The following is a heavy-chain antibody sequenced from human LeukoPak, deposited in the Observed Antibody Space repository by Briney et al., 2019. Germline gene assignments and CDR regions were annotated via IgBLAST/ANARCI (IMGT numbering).Heavy chain of an antibody. D-gene: IGHD3-10*01. CDR2: ISDSGGST. J-gene: IGHJ4*02. CDR1: GLTFSNYA. V-gene: IGHV3-23*01. CDR3: AKRGIMIRAVIIIGFHKEAYYFDC. Sequence: GGSLRLSCAASGLTFSNYAMSWVRQAPGKGLEWVSGISDSGGSTYYADSVKGRFIISRDNSKNTLYLQMNSQRAEDTAVYYCAKRGIMIRAVIIIGFHKEAYYFDCWGQGTLVTVSS.